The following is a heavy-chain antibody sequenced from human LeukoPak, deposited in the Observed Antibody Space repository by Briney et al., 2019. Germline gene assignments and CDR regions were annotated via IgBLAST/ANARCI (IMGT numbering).Heavy chain of an antibody. CDR3: ARGSGSSGKIDY. CDR1: GGSISSYY. V-gene: IGHV4-59*01. CDR2: IYYSGST. Sequence: PSQTLSLTCTVSGGSISSYYWSWVRQPPGKGLEWIGYIYYSGSTNYNPSLKSRVTISLDTSKNQFSLKLSSVTAADTAVYYCARGSGSSGKIDYWGQGTLVTVSS. J-gene: IGHJ4*02. D-gene: IGHD6-19*01.